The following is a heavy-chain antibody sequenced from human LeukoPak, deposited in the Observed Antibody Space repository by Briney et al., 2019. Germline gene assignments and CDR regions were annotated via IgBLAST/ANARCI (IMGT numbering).Heavy chain of an antibody. CDR1: GFTFSSYA. V-gene: IGHV3-30*04. J-gene: IGHJ4*02. D-gene: IGHD3-10*01. CDR3: ARARSMVRGVIQGYFDY. Sequence: GRSLRLSCAASGFTFSSYAMHWVRQAPGKGLEWVAVISYDGSNKYYADSVKGRFTISRDNSKNTLYLQMNSLGAEDTAVYYCARARSMVRGVIQGYFDYWGQGTLVTVSS. CDR2: ISYDGSNK.